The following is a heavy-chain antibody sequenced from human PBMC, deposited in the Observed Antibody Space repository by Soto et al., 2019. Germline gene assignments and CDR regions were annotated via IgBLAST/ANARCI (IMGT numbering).Heavy chain of an antibody. CDR2: ISGGGGST. CDR3: AKDGDILSGYPEYFQH. J-gene: IGHJ1*01. V-gene: IGHV3-23*01. Sequence: VQLLASGGGLVQPGGSLRLSCAASGFTFSSYAMSWVRQAPGTGLECVSSISGGGGSTYYADSVKGRFTISRDNSKNTLDLQMNSLRAEDTAVYYCAKDGDILSGYPEYFQHWGRGTLVTVSS. D-gene: IGHD3-9*01. CDR1: GFTFSSYA.